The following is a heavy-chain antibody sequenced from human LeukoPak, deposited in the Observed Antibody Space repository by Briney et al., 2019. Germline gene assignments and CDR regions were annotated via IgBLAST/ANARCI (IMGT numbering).Heavy chain of an antibody. V-gene: IGHV1-18*01. CDR3: ARALTTLYYYYYMDG. Sequence: ASVKVSCKASGYTFTSYGISWVRQAPGQGLEWMGWISAYNGNTTYAQKLQGRVTMTTDTSPSTAYMELRSLRSDDTAVYYCARALTTLYYYYYMDGWGKGTTVTVSS. CDR1: GYTFTSYG. CDR2: ISAYNGNT. D-gene: IGHD4/OR15-4a*01. J-gene: IGHJ6*03.